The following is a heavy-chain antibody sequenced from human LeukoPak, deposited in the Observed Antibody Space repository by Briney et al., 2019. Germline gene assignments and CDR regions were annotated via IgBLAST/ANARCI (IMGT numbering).Heavy chain of an antibody. CDR1: GFTVSGSY. J-gene: IGHJ3*02. CDR3: ARDLRNYISGYWGAFDI. D-gene: IGHD3-22*01. V-gene: IGHV3-53*04. Sequence: GGSLRLSCAASGFTVSGSYMSWVRQAPGKGLEWDSVVYTSGSTYYADSVKGRFTISRLNPKNTLFLQMNSLRIEDTAVYYCARDLRNYISGYWGAFDIWGQGTMVTVSS. CDR2: VYTSGST.